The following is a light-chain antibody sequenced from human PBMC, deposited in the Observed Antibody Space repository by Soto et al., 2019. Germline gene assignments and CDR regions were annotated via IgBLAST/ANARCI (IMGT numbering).Light chain of an antibody. CDR3: QQYNNWPSFT. CDR2: GAS. CDR1: QSVSSN. Sequence: IVMTQSPATLSVSPGERATLSCRASQSVSSNLAWYQQKPGQAPRLLIYGASTRATGVPARFSGNGSGTEFTLTISSLQSVDFAVYYCQQYNNWPSFTFGPGTTVDIK. J-gene: IGKJ3*01. V-gene: IGKV3-15*01.